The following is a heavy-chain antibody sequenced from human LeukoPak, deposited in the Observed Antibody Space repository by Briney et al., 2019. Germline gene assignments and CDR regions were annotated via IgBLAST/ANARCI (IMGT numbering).Heavy chain of an antibody. D-gene: IGHD3-10*01. CDR3: ARGFYGSGSGFDY. CDR1: GGSFSGYY. J-gene: IGHJ4*02. CDR2: INHSGST. Sequence: KSPETLSVTFAVYGGSFSGYYWSWIRQPPGKGLEWIGEINHSGSTNYNPSLKSRVTISVDTSQNQFSLKLSSVTAADTAVYYCARGFYGSGSGFDYWGQGTLVTVSS. V-gene: IGHV4-34*01.